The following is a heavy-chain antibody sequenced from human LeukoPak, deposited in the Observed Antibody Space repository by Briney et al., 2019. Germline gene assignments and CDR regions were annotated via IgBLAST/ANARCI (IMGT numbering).Heavy chain of an antibody. V-gene: IGHV3-48*03. Sequence: SGGSLRLSCAASGFTFSSYEMSWVRQAPGRGRECVSFISSSGSTIYYADSVKGRFTNSRDNATNSLYLQMNSLRAEDTAVYYCARGAYCGGDCYRFYYYYGMDVWGQGTTVTVSS. CDR3: ARGAYCGGDCYRFYYYYGMDV. J-gene: IGHJ6*02. D-gene: IGHD2-21*02. CDR2: ISSSGSTI. CDR1: GFTFSSYE.